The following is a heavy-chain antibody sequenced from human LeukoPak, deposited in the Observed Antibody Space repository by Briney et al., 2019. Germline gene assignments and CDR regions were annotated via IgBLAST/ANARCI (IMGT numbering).Heavy chain of an antibody. D-gene: IGHD4-17*01. V-gene: IGHV3-21*01. CDR1: GFDFNTYT. CDR3: VRGSYGAYDY. J-gene: IGHJ4*02. CDR2: ISSDSSYI. Sequence: PGGSLRLSCAASGFDFNTYTMNWVRQAPGKGLEWVSSISSDSSYIYYADAVHGRFTVSRDNAKYSLYLQMNSLRAEDTAVYYCVRGSYGAYDYWGQGSLVTVSS.